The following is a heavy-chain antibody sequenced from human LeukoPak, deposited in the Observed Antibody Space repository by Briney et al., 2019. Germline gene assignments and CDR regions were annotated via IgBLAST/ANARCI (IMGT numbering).Heavy chain of an antibody. J-gene: IGHJ6*02. V-gene: IGHV3-30*03. Sequence: PGRSLRLSCAASGFTFSSYVMHWVRQAPGKGLEWVAVISYDGSNKYYADSVKGRFTISRDNSKNTLYLQMNSLRAEDTAVYYCAQATDGMDVWGQGTTVTVSS. CDR1: GFTFSSYV. CDR2: ISYDGSNK. CDR3: AQATDGMDV.